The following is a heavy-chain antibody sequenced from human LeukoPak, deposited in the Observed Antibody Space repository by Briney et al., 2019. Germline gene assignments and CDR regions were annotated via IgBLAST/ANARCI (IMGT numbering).Heavy chain of an antibody. CDR1: GFTVSSNY. Sequence: PGGSLRLSCAASGFTVSSNYMSWVRQAPGKGLEWVSVIYSGGSTYYADSVKGRFTISRDNSKNTLYLQMNSLRAEDTAVYYCAREYCSSTSCYVYWGQGTLVTVSS. CDR2: IYSGGST. V-gene: IGHV3-66*01. J-gene: IGHJ4*02. D-gene: IGHD2-2*01. CDR3: AREYCSSTSCYVY.